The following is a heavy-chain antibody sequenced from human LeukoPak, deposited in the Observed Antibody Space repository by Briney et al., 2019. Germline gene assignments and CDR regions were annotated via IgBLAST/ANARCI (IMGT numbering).Heavy chain of an antibody. CDR2: INQDGSER. J-gene: IGHJ4*02. CDR3: ARGSGWLDY. V-gene: IGHV3-7*01. Sequence: GGSLRLSCAASGFTSTYSMSWVRQVPGKGLEWVATINQDGSERQHVDSVKGRFSISRDNPKNSLYLQMDSLRAEDTAIYYCARGSGWLDYWGQGTLVTVSS. CDR1: GFTSTYS. D-gene: IGHD6-19*01.